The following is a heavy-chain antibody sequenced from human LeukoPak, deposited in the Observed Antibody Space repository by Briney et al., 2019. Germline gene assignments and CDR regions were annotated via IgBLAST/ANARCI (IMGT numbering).Heavy chain of an antibody. Sequence: PGGSLRLSCAASGFTFSSYSMNWVRQAPGKGLEWVSSISSSSSYIYYADSVKGRFTISRDNAKNPLYLQMNSLRAEDTAVYYCARHSSRSGSFDYWGQGTLVTVSS. CDR1: GFTFSSYS. D-gene: IGHD6-13*01. V-gene: IGHV3-21*01. J-gene: IGHJ4*02. CDR2: ISSSSSYI. CDR3: ARHSSRSGSFDY.